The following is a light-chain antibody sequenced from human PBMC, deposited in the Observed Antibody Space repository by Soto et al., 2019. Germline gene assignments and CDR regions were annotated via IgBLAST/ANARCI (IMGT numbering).Light chain of an antibody. CDR2: GAS. CDR3: QQYGKSPYT. V-gene: IGKV3-20*01. Sequence: EIVLTQSPGTLSLSPGERATLSCRASQSVRSSYLAWYQQKPGQAPRLLIYGASSRATVIPDRFSGSGSGADFTLTISILEPEDFALYYCQQYGKSPYTFGQGTKLEIK. J-gene: IGKJ2*01. CDR1: QSVRSSY.